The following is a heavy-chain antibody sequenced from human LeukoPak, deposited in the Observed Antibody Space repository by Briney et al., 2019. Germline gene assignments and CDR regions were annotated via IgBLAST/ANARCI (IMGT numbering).Heavy chain of an antibody. J-gene: IGHJ4*02. D-gene: IGHD4-11*01. CDR1: GFMFSDYS. CDR3: ARDHNYAFDN. Sequence: GGSLRLSCAASGFMFSDYSMNWVRQAPGKGLEWISYVGISSGNTKYADSVKGRFTISGDSAKNSVYLQMNNLRVEDTALYYCARDHNYAFDNWGQGTLVTLSS. CDR2: VGISSGNT. V-gene: IGHV3-48*04.